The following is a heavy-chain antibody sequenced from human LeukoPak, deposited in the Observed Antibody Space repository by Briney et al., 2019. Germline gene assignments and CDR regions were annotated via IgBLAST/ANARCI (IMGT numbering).Heavy chain of an antibody. D-gene: IGHD5-18*01. CDR1: GFTVSSNY. Sequence: GGSLRLSCAASGFTVSSNYMSWVRQAPGKGLEWVSVIYSGGSTYYADSVKGRFTISRDNSKNTLYLQMNSLRAEDTAVYYCASQERGYSYGSDYWGQGTLVTVS. J-gene: IGHJ4*02. CDR2: IYSGGST. CDR3: ASQERGYSYGSDY. V-gene: IGHV3-66*04.